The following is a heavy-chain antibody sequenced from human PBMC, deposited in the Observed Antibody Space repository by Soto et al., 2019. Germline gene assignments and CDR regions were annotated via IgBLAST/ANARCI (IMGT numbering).Heavy chain of an antibody. D-gene: IGHD2-15*01. CDR2: INPSGGST. CDR1: GYTFTSYY. CDR3: ARGGYYCSGGSCRAPYGMDV. Sequence: GASVKVSCKASGYTFTSYYMHWVRQAPGQGLEWMGIINPSGGSTSYAQKFQGRVTMTRDTSTSTVYMELSSLRSEDTAVYYCARGGYYCSGGSCRAPYGMDVWGQGTTVTVSS. J-gene: IGHJ6*02. V-gene: IGHV1-46*01.